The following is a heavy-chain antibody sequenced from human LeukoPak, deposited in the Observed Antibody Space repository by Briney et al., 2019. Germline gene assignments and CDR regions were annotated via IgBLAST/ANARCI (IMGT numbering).Heavy chain of an antibody. D-gene: IGHD3-16*02. CDR3: ARYVWGSYPTFEDY. J-gene: IGHJ4*02. CDR1: GGSISSYY. Sequence: SVTLSLTCTVSGGSISSYYWSWIRQPPGKGLEWIGYIYYSGSTNYNPSFKSRVTISVDTSKNQFSLKLSSVTAADTAVYYCARYVWGSYPTFEDYWGQGTLVTVSS. V-gene: IGHV4-59*01. CDR2: IYYSGST.